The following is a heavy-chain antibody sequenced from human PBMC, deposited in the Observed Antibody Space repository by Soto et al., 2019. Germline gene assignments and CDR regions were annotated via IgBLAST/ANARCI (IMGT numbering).Heavy chain of an antibody. CDR1: GYTFTSYG. J-gene: IGHJ3*02. V-gene: IGHV1-18*01. D-gene: IGHD3-3*01. Sequence: ASVKVSCKASGYTFTSYGINWVRQAPGQGLEWMGWISAYNGNTNYAQNLQGRLTVTTDTSTTTAYMELRSLRSDDTAVYYCARDRAPVTIFGVVIPHTFDIWGQGTMVTVSS. CDR2: ISAYNGNT. CDR3: ARDRAPVTIFGVVIPHTFDI.